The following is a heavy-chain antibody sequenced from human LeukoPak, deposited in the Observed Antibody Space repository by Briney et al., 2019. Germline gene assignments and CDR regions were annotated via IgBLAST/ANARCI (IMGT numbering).Heavy chain of an antibody. CDR1: GYSFTSYW. CDR2: IYPGDSDT. J-gene: IGHJ5*02. Sequence: GESLKISCKGSGYSFTSYWIGWVRQIPGKGLEWMGIIYPGDSDTRYSPSFQGQVTISADKSISTAYLQWSSLKASDTAMYYCARHRYYGSGSSTYNWFDPWGQGTLVTVSS. V-gene: IGHV5-51*01. CDR3: ARHRYYGSGSSTYNWFDP. D-gene: IGHD3-10*01.